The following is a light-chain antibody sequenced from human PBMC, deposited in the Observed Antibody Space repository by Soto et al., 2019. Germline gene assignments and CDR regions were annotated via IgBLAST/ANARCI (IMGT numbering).Light chain of an antibody. CDR2: GAS. CDR3: QQYNNWPPYT. J-gene: IGKJ2*01. CDR1: QSVNSD. Sequence: EIVMTQSPATLSVSPGDRATLSCTASQSVNSDLAWYQQKPGQSPRLLIYGASTRATGVPARFSGSGSGTESTLTITSLQSEDFAIYYCQQYNNWPPYTFGQGTKVDIK. V-gene: IGKV3-15*01.